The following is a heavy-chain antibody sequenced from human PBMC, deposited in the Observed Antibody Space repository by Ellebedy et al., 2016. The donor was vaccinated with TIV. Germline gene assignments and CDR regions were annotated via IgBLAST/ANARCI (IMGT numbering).Heavy chain of an antibody. V-gene: IGHV3-66*01. Sequence: PGGSLRLSCAGSGFTFSDYAMSWVRQAPRKGPEWVSVIYSAGTTYYADSVRGRFTISRDTSKSTVYLQMNSLRAEDTAIYFCARVDRGLAFDYWGQGTLITVSP. D-gene: IGHD3-10*01. J-gene: IGHJ4*02. CDR3: ARVDRGLAFDY. CDR2: IYSAGTT. CDR1: GFTFSDYA.